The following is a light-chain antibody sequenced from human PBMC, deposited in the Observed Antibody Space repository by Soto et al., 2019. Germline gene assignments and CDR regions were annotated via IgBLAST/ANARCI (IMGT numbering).Light chain of an antibody. Sequence: DIQMTQSPSSLSASVGDRVTITCRASQGITTYLAWFQQKPGKAPKSLIYAAFKLQSGVPSKFSGSGYGTHFTLTISSLQPEDFATYYCQQYGSYPPTFGGGTKVEI. CDR2: AAF. J-gene: IGKJ4*01. CDR1: QGITTY. CDR3: QQYGSYPPT. V-gene: IGKV1-16*02.